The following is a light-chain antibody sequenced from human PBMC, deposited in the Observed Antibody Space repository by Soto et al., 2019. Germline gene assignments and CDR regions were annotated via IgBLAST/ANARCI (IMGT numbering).Light chain of an antibody. V-gene: IGKV2-28*01. CDR3: MQALPAPHT. J-gene: IGKJ2*01. CDR1: QSLLNSNGRNY. Sequence: DIVMTQSPLSLPVTPGEAASISCRSSQSLLNSNGRNYLDWYLQKPGQSPQLLIYMGSNRASGVPDRFSGSGSGTDFTLKISRVEAEDVGVYHCMQALPAPHTFGQGTKLEIK. CDR2: MGS.